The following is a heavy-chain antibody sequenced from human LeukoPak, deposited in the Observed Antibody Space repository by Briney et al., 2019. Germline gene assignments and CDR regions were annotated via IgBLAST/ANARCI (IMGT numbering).Heavy chain of an antibody. Sequence: GGSLRLSCTASGFTFSRSWMNWTRQAPGKGLEWVANINPDGDGMRFADSVKGRFTMSRDNAQSSLHLQMNSLRVEDTAFYYCAAWTDRGYSYWGQGVLVTVSS. CDR3: AAWTDRGYSY. J-gene: IGHJ4*02. D-gene: IGHD5-12*01. V-gene: IGHV3-7*01. CDR2: INPDGDGM. CDR1: GFTFSRSW.